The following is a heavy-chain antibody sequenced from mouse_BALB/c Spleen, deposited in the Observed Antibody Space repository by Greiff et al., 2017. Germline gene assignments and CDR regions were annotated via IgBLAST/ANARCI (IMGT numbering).Heavy chain of an antibody. V-gene: IGHV7-3*02. CDR2: IRNKANGYTT. J-gene: IGHJ4*01. CDR3: AREGSLYAMDY. CDR1: GFTFTDYY. D-gene: IGHD3-2*02. Sequence: DVHLVESGGGLVQPGGSLRLSCATSGFTFTDYYMSWVRQPPGKALEWLGFIRNKANGYTTEYSASVKGRFTISRDNSQSILYLQMNTLRAEDSATYYCAREGSLYAMDYWGQGTSVTVSS.